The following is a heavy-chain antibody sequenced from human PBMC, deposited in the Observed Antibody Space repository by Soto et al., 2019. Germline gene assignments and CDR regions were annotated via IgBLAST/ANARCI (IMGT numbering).Heavy chain of an antibody. V-gene: IGHV3-48*03. CDR1: GFTFSSYE. CDR2: ISSSGSTI. J-gene: IGHJ6*02. D-gene: IGHD3-3*01. CDR3: AGDTIFGVVIIFGGMDV. Sequence: GSLRLSCAASGFTFSSYEMNWVRQAPGKGLEWVSYISSSGSTIYYADSVKGRFTISRDNAKNSLYLQMNSLRAEDTAVYYCAGDTIFGVVIIFGGMDVWGQGTTVTVS.